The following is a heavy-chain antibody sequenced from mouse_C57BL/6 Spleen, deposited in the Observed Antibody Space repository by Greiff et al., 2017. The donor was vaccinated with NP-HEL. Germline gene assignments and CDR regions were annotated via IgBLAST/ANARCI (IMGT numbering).Heavy chain of an antibody. D-gene: IGHD3-2*02. CDR2: ISDGGSYT. J-gene: IGHJ2*01. CDR3: AREGVTAQAFDY. V-gene: IGHV5-4*01. Sequence: EVMLVESGGGLVKPGGSLKLSCAASGFTFSSYAMSWVRQTPEKRLEWVATISDGGSYTYYPDNVKGRFTISRDNAKNNLYLQMSHLKSEDTAMYYCAREGVTAQAFDYWGQGTTLTVSS. CDR1: GFTFSSYA.